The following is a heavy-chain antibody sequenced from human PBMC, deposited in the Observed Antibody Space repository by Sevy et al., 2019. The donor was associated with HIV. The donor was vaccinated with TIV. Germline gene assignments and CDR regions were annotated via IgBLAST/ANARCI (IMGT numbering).Heavy chain of an antibody. V-gene: IGHV3-15*07. CDR1: GFTFSNAW. J-gene: IGHJ4*02. D-gene: IGHD3-22*01. Sequence: GGSLRLSCAASGFTFSNAWMNWVRQAPGKGLEWVGRIKSKTDGGTTDYAAPVKGKFTISRDDSKNTLYLQMNSLKTKDTAVYYCTTDSHYYDSSGYYQSVDYWGQGTLVTVSS. CDR3: TTDSHYYDSSGYYQSVDY. CDR2: IKSKTDGGTT.